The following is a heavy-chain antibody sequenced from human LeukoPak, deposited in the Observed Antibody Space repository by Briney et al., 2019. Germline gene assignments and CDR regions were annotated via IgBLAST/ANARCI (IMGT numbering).Heavy chain of an antibody. D-gene: IGHD2-8*01. V-gene: IGHV1-69*13. Sequence: ASVKVSCKASGGTFSSYAISWVRQAPGQGLEWMGGIIPIFGTANYAQKFQGRVTITADESTSTAYMELSSLRSEDTAVYYCARMGVDIVLKEVNWFDPWGQGTLVTVSS. CDR1: GGTFSSYA. CDR2: IIPIFGTA. CDR3: ARMGVDIVLKEVNWFDP. J-gene: IGHJ5*02.